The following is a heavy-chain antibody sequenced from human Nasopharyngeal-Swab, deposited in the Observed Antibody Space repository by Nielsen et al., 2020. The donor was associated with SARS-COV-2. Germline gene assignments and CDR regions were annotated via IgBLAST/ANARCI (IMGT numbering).Heavy chain of an antibody. CDR3: AKGTGMTYRAIDY. CDR2: INDYEDRL. CDR1: GFTFSLYA. J-gene: IGHJ4*02. D-gene: IGHD1-14*01. V-gene: IGHV3-64*04. Sequence: GESLKISCSASGFTFSLYAMHWVCQAPGKGLEYVSTINDYEDRLYYADSVRGRFTVSRDNSKNTLYLQMSSLRAEDTAVYYCAKGTGMTYRAIDYWGQGTLVTASS.